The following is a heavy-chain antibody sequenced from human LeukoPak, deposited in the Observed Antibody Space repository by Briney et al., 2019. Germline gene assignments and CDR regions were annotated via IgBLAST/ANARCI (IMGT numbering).Heavy chain of an antibody. CDR2: ISWNSDNI. Sequence: PGRSLRLSCAASGFTFNDYAMHWVRQAPGKGLEWVSGISWNSDNIGYADSVKGRFTISRDNAKNSLFLQMNSLRAEDTALYYCAKDIRRVWGNYLGFDYWGQGTLVTVSS. D-gene: IGHD3-16*01. J-gene: IGHJ4*02. CDR3: AKDIRRVWGNYLGFDY. CDR1: GFTFNDYA. V-gene: IGHV3-9*01.